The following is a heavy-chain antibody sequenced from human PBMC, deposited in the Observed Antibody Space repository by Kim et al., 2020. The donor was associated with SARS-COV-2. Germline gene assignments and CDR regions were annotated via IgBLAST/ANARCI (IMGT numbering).Heavy chain of an antibody. Sequence: YYADSVKGRFTISRDNSKNTLYLQMNSLRAEDTAVYYCARDRILEWSFDYWGQGTLVTVSS. D-gene: IGHD3-3*01. CDR3: ARDRILEWSFDY. J-gene: IGHJ4*02. V-gene: IGHV3-33*01.